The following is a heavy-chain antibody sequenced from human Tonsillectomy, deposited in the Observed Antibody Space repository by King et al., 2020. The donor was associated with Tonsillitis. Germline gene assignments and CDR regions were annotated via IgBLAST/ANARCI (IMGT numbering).Heavy chain of an antibody. CDR3: ARDYGLN. Sequence: QLQESGPVLVKPSETLSLTCAVSGGSISSSPYYWGWIRQPPGKWLEWIGSFYYSGNTYYYPSLKTRVTISVDTSKNQFSLSRTSVTAADTAVYYCARDYGLNWGQGTLVTVSS. J-gene: IGHJ4*02. V-gene: IGHV4-39*01. CDR2: FYYSGNT. D-gene: IGHD4-17*01. CDR1: GGSISSSPYY.